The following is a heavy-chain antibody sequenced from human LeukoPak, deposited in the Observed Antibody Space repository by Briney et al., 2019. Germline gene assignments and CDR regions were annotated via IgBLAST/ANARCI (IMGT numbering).Heavy chain of an antibody. D-gene: IGHD3-22*01. CDR2: VSGSGDST. V-gene: IGHV3-23*01. J-gene: IGHJ4*02. CDR3: AKARYDDSGYLDY. Sequence: GGSLRLSCAASGFTFSNYAMSWVRQAPGKGLEWVSAVSGSGDSTYYAGSVKGRFTISRDNSKNTLYLQMNSLRVDDTAVYYCAKARYDDSGYLDYWGQGTLVTVSS. CDR1: GFTFSNYA.